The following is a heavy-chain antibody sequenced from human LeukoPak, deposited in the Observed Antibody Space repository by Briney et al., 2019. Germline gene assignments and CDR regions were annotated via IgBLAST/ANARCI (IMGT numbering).Heavy chain of an antibody. V-gene: IGHV1-69*04. CDR1: AYTFSNYL. D-gene: IGHD1-14*01. CDR2: IIPILGIA. CDR3: ARDTITRDAFDI. Sequence: ASVKVSCKASAYTFSNYLIHWVRQAPGQGLEWMGRIIPILGIANYAQKFQGRVTITADKSTSTAYMELSSLRSEDTAVYYCARDTITRDAFDIWGQGTMVTVSS. J-gene: IGHJ3*02.